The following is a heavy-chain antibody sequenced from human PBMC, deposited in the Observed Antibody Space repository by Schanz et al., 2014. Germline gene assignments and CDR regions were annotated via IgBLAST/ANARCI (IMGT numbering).Heavy chain of an antibody. Sequence: EMQLLESGGGLAQPGGSLRLSCAASGFTLSNYAMSWVRQAPGKGLEWVSAISGSGGSTYYADSVKGRFTISSDNSKSTLYLQMSSLRAEDTAVYYCAKSQGSSFDSWGQGTLVTVSS. V-gene: IGHV3-23*01. J-gene: IGHJ4*02. D-gene: IGHD6-13*01. CDR3: AKSQGSSFDS. CDR1: GFTLSNYA. CDR2: ISGSGGST.